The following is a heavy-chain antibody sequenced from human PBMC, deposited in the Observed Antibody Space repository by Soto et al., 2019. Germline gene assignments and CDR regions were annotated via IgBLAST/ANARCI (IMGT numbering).Heavy chain of an antibody. J-gene: IGHJ4*02. CDR1: GGSFSGYY. CDR3: ARSRGVVAHYFDY. Sequence: SETLSLTCAVYGGSFSGYYWSWIRQPPGKGLEWIGEINHSGSTNYNPSLKSRVTISVDTSKNQFSLKLSSVTAADTAVYYCARSRGVVAHYFDYWGQGTLVTVSS. CDR2: INHSGST. V-gene: IGHV4-34*01. D-gene: IGHD3-10*01.